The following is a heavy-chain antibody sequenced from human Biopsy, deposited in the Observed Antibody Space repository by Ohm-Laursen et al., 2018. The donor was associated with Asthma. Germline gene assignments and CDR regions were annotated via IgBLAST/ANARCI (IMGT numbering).Heavy chain of an antibody. D-gene: IGHD6-19*01. V-gene: IGHV3-53*01. CDR1: GFAVSRDY. Sequence: GSLRLSCAASGFAVSRDYMFWVRQAPGKGLEWVSVIYSGGTSHTADSVRGRFAISRDYSKNTLYLQMHSLRAEDTAVYYCARGDSSGWSHYYLDYWGQGTLVTVSS. J-gene: IGHJ4*02. CDR2: IYSGGTS. CDR3: ARGDSSGWSHYYLDY.